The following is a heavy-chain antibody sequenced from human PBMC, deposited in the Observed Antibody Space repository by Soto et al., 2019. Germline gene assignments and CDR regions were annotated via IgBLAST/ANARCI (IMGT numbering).Heavy chain of an antibody. D-gene: IGHD6-19*01. V-gene: IGHV4-39*01. J-gene: IGHJ4*02. Sequence: SETLSLTCTVSGGSISSSSYYWGWIRQPPGKGLEWIGSIYYSGNTYYNPSLKSRVTISVDTSKNQFSLKLSSVTAADTAIYYCARLDWAVAGDTFYFDHWGQGILVTVSS. CDR2: IYYSGNT. CDR3: ARLDWAVAGDTFYFDH. CDR1: GGSISSSSYY.